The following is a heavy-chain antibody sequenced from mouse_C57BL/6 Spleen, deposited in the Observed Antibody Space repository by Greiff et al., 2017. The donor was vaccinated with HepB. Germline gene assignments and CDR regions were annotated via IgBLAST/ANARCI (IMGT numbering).Heavy chain of an antibody. V-gene: IGHV14-4*01. CDR2: IDPDNGDT. Sequence: VQLKQSGAELVRPGASVKLSCTASGFNIKDDYMHWVKQRPEQGLEWIGWIDPDNGDTEYASKFQGKATITADTSSNTAYLQLSSLTSEDTAVYYCTTVTGYFDYWGQGTTLTVSS. J-gene: IGHJ2*01. CDR1: GFNIKDDY. CDR3: TTVTGYFDY.